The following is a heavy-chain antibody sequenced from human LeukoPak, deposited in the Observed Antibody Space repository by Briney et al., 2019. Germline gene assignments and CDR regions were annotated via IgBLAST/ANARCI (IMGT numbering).Heavy chain of an antibody. Sequence: SETLSLTCTVSGGSISSYYWNWIRQPPGKGLEWIGYISSSGSTNYNPSLKTRVTISVDTSKTQLSLELNSVTAAYTALYYCAREMRGVMSVGIDYLGQGTLLTVS. CDR3: AREMRGVMSVGIDY. CDR2: ISSSGST. V-gene: IGHV4-59*12. D-gene: IGHD3-10*01. J-gene: IGHJ4*02. CDR1: GGSISSYY.